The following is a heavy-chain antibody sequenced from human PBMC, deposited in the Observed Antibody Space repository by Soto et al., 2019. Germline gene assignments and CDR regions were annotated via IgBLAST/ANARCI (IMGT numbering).Heavy chain of an antibody. CDR2: ISSSSSYI. D-gene: IGHD5-18*01. CDR1: GFTFSSYS. CDR3: ARDDVDTADYYYYYGMDV. J-gene: IGHJ6*02. Sequence: EVQLVESGGGLVKPGGSLRLSCAASGFTFSSYSMNWVRQAPGKGLEWVSSISSSSSYIYYADSVKGRFTISRDNAKNSLYLQMNSLGAEDTAVYYCARDDVDTADYYYYYGMDVWGQGTTVTVSS. V-gene: IGHV3-21*01.